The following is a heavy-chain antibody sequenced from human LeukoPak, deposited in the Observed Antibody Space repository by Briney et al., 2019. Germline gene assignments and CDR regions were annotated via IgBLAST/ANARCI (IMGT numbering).Heavy chain of an antibody. CDR1: GFTVSSNY. V-gene: IGHV3-66*01. CDR2: MYSGGTT. Sequence: PGGSLRLSCAASGFTVSSNYMSWVRQAPGRGLEWVSVMYSGGTTYYADSVKGRFTISRDNSRNTLYLQMNCLRAEDTAVYYCAGDYSLDYWGQGTLVTVSS. D-gene: IGHD4-11*01. J-gene: IGHJ4*02. CDR3: AGDYSLDY.